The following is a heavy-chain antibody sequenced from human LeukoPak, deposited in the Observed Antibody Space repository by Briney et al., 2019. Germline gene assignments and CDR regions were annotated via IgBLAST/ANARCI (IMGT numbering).Heavy chain of an antibody. CDR2: IWYDGSNK. CDR1: GFTFSSYG. D-gene: IGHD5-18*01. V-gene: IGHV3-33*01. J-gene: IGHJ4*02. CDR3: ARDGDSAVATRVFGY. Sequence: PGRSLRVSCAASGFTFSSYGIHWVRQAPGKGLEWVAVIWYDGSNKYYADSVKGRFTISRDNSKNTLYLQMNSLRVEDTAVYYCARDGDSAVATRVFGYWGQGTLVTVSS.